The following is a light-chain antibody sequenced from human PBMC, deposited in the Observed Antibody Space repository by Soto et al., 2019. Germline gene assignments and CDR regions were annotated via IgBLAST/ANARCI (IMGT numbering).Light chain of an antibody. Sequence: EIVMTQSPATLSVSPGARATLSCRASQSVSSNLAWYQQKPGQAPRLLIYGASTSDTGIPARFSGSGSGTGFKLATCSLQAKDFAVYYCEQYNNCPLYTCGQETKLEIK. V-gene: IGKV3-15*01. CDR3: EQYNNCPLYT. J-gene: IGKJ2*01. CDR2: GAS. CDR1: QSVSSN.